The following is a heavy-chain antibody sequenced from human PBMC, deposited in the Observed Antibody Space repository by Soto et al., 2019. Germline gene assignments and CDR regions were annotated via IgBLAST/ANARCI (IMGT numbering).Heavy chain of an antibody. J-gene: IGHJ6*02. CDR3: ARQGFGSLHGLVDV. Sequence: QVQLQESGPGLVKPSETLSLTCTVSGGSIINHYRSWFRQPPGKGLEWSGYISHSGSTSYNPSLMSRVTMSVDTSKTQFSLMLDSVTATDTAVYYCARQGFGSLHGLVDVWGQGTTVIVSS. CDR2: ISHSGST. CDR1: GGSIINHY. D-gene: IGHD3-10*01. V-gene: IGHV4-59*08.